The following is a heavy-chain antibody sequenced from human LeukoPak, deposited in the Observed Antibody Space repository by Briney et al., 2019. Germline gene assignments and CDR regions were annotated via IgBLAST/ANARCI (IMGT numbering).Heavy chain of an antibody. D-gene: IGHD3-22*01. V-gene: IGHV3-48*02. Sequence: GGSLRLSCAASGFAFSSYNMNWVRQAPGKGLEWISYIGSSGSPTHYADSVGGRFTISRDNAKNSLYLQMNSPRDKDTAVYFCARRPYSDTSGRLSDVWGQGTTVTVSS. CDR2: IGSSGSPT. J-gene: IGHJ6*02. CDR3: ARRPYSDTSGRLSDV. CDR1: GFAFSSYN.